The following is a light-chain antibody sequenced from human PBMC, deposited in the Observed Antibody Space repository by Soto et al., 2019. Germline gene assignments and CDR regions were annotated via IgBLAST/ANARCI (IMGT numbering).Light chain of an antibody. CDR2: EVS. Sequence: QSVLTQPPSASGSPGQSVAISCTGTSSDVGGYNYVSWYQQHPGKAPKLMIYEVSKRPSGVPDRFSGFKSGNTASLTVSGLQAEDEAHYYCSSYAGSRVFGGGTQLTVL. CDR1: SSDVGGYNY. J-gene: IGLJ3*02. V-gene: IGLV2-8*01. CDR3: SSYAGSRV.